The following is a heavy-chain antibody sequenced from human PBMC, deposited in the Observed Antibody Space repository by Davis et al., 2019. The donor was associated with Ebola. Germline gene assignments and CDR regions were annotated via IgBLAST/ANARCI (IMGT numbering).Heavy chain of an antibody. V-gene: IGHV1-2*02. Sequence: ASVKVSCKASGYTFTGYYVHWLRQAPGQGLEWTGWISPNDGDTNIAQKFKGRVSMTRDTSISTAYMEMWRLRSDDTAVYYCARDRRDPVYYDSSGDFDYWGQGTLVTVSS. CDR2: ISPNDGDT. D-gene: IGHD3-22*01. CDR1: GYTFTGYY. J-gene: IGHJ4*02. CDR3: ARDRRDPVYYDSSGDFDY.